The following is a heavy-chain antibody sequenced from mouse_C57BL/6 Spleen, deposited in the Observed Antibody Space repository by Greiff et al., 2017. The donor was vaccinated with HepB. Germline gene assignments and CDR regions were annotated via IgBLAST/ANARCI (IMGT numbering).Heavy chain of an antibody. D-gene: IGHD2-1*01. CDR2: IHPNSGSI. CDR1: GYTFTSYW. V-gene: IGHV1-64*01. CDR3: ARVGKTHGNYGYFDV. Sequence: VQLQQPGAELVKPGASVKLSCKASGYTFTSYWMHWVKQRPGQGLEWIGMIHPNSGSINYNEKFKSKATLTVDKSSSTAYMQLSSLTSEDSAVYYCARVGKTHGNYGYFDVWGTGTTVTVSS. J-gene: IGHJ1*03.